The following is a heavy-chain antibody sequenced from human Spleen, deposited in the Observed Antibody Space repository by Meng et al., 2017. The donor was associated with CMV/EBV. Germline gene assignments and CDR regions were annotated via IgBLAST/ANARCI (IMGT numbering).Heavy chain of an antibody. D-gene: IGHD2-2*01. CDR3: AKKYQLLSYLDY. Sequence: CAAYGFTFSSYAMSWVRQAPGKGLEWVSTISRSGGSTYHADSVKGRFTISRDNSKNTVYLQMNSLRAEDTAVYYCAKKYQLLSYLDYWGQGTLVTVSS. J-gene: IGHJ4*02. CDR1: GFTFSSYA. V-gene: IGHV3-23*01. CDR2: ISRSGGST.